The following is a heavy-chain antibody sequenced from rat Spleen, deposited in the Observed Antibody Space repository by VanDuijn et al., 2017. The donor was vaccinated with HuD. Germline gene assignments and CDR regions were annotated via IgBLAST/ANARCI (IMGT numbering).Heavy chain of an antibody. D-gene: IGHD1-2*01. CDR2: ISYSGTT. CDR1: GYSITSNY. CDR3: ARSTYNSLLDY. J-gene: IGHJ2*01. Sequence: EVQLQESGPGLVKPSQSLSLTCSVTGYSITSNYWGWIRKFPGNKMEWIGHISYSGTTTYNPSLKSRFSMTRDTSKNQFFLQLQSVTTEDTATYYCARSTYNSLLDYWGQGVMVTVSS. V-gene: IGHV3-1*01.